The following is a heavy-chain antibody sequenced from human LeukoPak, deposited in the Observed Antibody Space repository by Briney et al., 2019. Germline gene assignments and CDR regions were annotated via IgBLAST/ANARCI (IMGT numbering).Heavy chain of an antibody. CDR1: GYTFTSYG. J-gene: IGHJ3*02. CDR3: ARGGAGYCSSTSCLDAFDI. CDR2: ISAYNGNT. V-gene: IGHV1-18*01. Sequence: GASVKVSCKASGYTFTSYGISWVRQAPGQGLVWMGWISAYNGNTNYAQKLQGRVTMTTDTSTSTAYMELRSLRSDDTAVYYCARGGAGYCSSTSCLDAFDIWGQGTMVTVSS. D-gene: IGHD2-2*01.